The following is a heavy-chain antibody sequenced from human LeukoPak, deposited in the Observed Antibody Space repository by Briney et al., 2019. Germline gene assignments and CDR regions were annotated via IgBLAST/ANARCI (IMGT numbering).Heavy chain of an antibody. CDR3: ARELGSGWWTHAFDI. D-gene: IGHD6-19*01. CDR1: RGTFSSYA. CDR2: IIPIFGTA. Sequence: SVKVSCKASRGTFSSYAISWVRQAPGHGLEWMGGIIPIFGTANYAQKFKGRVTITTDESTSTAYMELSSLRSEDTAVYYCARELGSGWWTHAFDIWGQGTMVTVSS. J-gene: IGHJ3*02. V-gene: IGHV1-69*05.